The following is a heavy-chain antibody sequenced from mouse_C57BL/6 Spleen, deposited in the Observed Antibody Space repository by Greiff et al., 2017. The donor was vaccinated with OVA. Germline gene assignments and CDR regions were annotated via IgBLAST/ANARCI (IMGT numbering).Heavy chain of an antibody. Sequence: QVQLQQPGAELVKPGASVKLSCKASGYTFTSYWMHWVKQRPGQGLEWIGMIHPNSGSTNYNEKFKSKATLTVDKSSSTAYMQLSSLTSEDSAVDYGARPGGYGPYWYFDVWGTGTTVTVSS. D-gene: IGHD2-2*01. V-gene: IGHV1-64*01. CDR1: GYTFTSYW. CDR3: ARPGGYGPYWYFDV. J-gene: IGHJ1*03. CDR2: IHPNSGST.